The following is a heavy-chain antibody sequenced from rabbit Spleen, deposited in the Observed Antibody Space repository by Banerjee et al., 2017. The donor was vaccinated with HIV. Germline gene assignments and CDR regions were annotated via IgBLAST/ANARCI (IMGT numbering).Heavy chain of an antibody. CDR2: IEAGSSGFT. J-gene: IGHJ6*01. D-gene: IGHD1-1*01. CDR3: ARDTSSSFSSYGMDL. CDR1: GFSFSVSSY. V-gene: IGHV1S45*01. Sequence: QEQLGESGGGLVQPEGSLTLTCTASGFSFSVSSYMCWVRQAPGKGLEWIACIEAGSSGFTYFANWAKGRFTISMTSSTTVTLQMTSLTAADTATYFCARDTSSSFSSYGMDLWGPGTLVTVS.